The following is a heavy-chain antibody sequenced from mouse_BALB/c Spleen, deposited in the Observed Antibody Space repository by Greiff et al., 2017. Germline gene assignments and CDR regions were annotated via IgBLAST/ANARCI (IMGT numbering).Heavy chain of an antibody. J-gene: IGHJ3*01. Sequence: LVRPGSSVKISCKASGYAFSSYWMNWVKQRPGQGLEWIGQIYPGDGDTNYNGKFKGKATLTADKSSSTAYMQLSSLTSEDSAVYFCARTITTATAWFAYWGQGTLVTVSA. CDR3: ARTITTATAWFAY. V-gene: IGHV1-80*01. D-gene: IGHD1-2*01. CDR1: GYAFSSYW. CDR2: IYPGDGDT.